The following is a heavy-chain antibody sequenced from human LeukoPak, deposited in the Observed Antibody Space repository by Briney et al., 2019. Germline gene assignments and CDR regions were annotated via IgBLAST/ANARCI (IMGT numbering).Heavy chain of an antibody. Sequence: PGGSLRLSCAASGFTFSTYAMSWVRQAPGKGLEWVSAISGSGGKTYYADSVKGRFTISRDNSKNTLYLQMNSLRAEDTAVYYCAKSWWDVYNYPDWGQGTLVTVSS. CDR1: GFTFSTYA. CDR3: AKSWWDVYNYPD. V-gene: IGHV3-23*01. J-gene: IGHJ4*02. D-gene: IGHD5-24*01. CDR2: ISGSGGKT.